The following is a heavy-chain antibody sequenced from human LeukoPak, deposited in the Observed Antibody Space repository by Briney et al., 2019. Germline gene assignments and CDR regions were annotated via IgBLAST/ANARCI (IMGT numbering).Heavy chain of an antibody. CDR1: GGSISSGSYY. CDR2: IYTSGST. J-gene: IGHJ6*03. Sequence: PSETLSLTCTVSGGSISSGSYYWSWIRQPAGKGLEWIGRIYTSGSTNYNPSLKSRVTISVDTSKNQFSLKLSSVTAADTAVYYCAREHPRFNYDIHYYMDVWGKGTTVTVSS. D-gene: IGHD3-9*01. V-gene: IGHV4-61*02. CDR3: AREHPRFNYDIHYYMDV.